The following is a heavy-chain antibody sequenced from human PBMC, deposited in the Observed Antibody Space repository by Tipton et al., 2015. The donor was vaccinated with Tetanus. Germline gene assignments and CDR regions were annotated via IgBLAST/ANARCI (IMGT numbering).Heavy chain of an antibody. CDR3: ARPSTTVTPRAFDV. CDR2: ITPRGSS. V-gene: IGHV4-34*01. CDR1: GGSLSGHF. D-gene: IGHD4-17*01. J-gene: IGHJ3*01. Sequence: TLSLTCAVSGGSLSGHFWSWVRQPPGKGLEWIGEITPRGSSSYNPSLKSRVTISLDTSKNRFSLKLTSVTAADAAVYYCARPSTTVTPRAFDVWGQGTMVTVSS.